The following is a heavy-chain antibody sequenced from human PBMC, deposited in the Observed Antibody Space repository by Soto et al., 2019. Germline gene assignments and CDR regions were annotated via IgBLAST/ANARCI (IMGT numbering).Heavy chain of an antibody. CDR3: ARGDTVTDAFDI. Sequence: QLQLQESGSGLVKPSQTLSLTCAVSGGSISSGGYSWSWIRRPPGKGLEWIGYSYDSGSTYYNPSLESRVTIAVDRSKNQFSLNLSFVTAADTAVYYCARGDTVTDAFDIWGQGTMVTVSS. D-gene: IGHD4-17*01. J-gene: IGHJ3*02. V-gene: IGHV4-30-2*01. CDR2: SYDSGST. CDR1: GGSISSGGYS.